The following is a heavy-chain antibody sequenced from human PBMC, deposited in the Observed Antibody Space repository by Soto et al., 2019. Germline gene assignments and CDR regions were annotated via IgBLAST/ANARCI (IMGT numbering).Heavy chain of an antibody. Sequence: EVQLLESGGGLVQPGGSLRLSCAASGFTFSSYAMSWVRRAPGKGLEWVSAISGSGGSTYYADSVKGRFTISRDNSKNTLYLQMNSLRAEDTAVYYCAKAGGVFRSWNGGQAYFQHWGQGTLVTVSS. CDR2: ISGSGGST. V-gene: IGHV3-23*01. D-gene: IGHD1-1*01. CDR3: AKAGGVFRSWNGGQAYFQH. CDR1: GFTFSSYA. J-gene: IGHJ1*01.